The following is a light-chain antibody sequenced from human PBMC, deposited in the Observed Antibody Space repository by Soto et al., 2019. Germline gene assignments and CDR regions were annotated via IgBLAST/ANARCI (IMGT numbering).Light chain of an antibody. Sequence: EIVLTQSPGTLSLSPGERATLSCRASQSVSSSYLAWYQQKPGQAPRLLIYGASSRATSIPDRFSGSGSGTDFTLTISRLEPEDFAVYYCQQYASSPRGFTFGPGTKVDIK. CDR3: QQYASSPRGFT. CDR1: QSVSSSY. CDR2: GAS. J-gene: IGKJ3*01. V-gene: IGKV3-20*01.